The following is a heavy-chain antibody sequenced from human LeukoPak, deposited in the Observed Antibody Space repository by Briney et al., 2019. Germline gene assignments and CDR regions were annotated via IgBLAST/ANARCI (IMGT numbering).Heavy chain of an antibody. CDR1: GYTFTSYG. V-gene: IGHV1-18*01. CDR3: ARDSYYYDSSGYYAFDY. D-gene: IGHD3-22*01. Sequence: AASVKVSCKASGYTFTSYGISWVRQTPGQGLEWMGWISAYNGNTNYAQKLQGRVTMTTDTSTSTAYMELRSLRSDDTAVYYCARDSYYYDSSGYYAFDYWGQGTLVTVSS. J-gene: IGHJ4*02. CDR2: ISAYNGNT.